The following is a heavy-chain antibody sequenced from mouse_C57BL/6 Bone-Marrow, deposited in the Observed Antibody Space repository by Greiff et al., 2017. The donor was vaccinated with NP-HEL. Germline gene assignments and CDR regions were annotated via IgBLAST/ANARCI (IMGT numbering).Heavy chain of an antibody. CDR2: IDPENGDT. Sequence: DVKLVESGAELVRPGASVKLSCTASGFNIKDDYMHWVKQRPEQGLEWIGWIDPENGDTEYASKFQGKATITADTSSNTAYLQLSSLTSEDTAVYYCTSYDYDVAYWGQGTLVTVSA. CDR3: TSYDYDVAY. V-gene: IGHV14-4*01. CDR1: GFNIKDDY. J-gene: IGHJ3*01. D-gene: IGHD2-4*01.